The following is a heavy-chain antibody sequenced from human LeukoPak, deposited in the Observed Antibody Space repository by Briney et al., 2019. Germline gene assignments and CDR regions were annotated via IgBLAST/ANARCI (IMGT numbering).Heavy chain of an antibody. J-gene: IGHJ3*02. D-gene: IGHD6-13*01. CDR3: AKVRTAAPDDAFDI. CDR2: ISAGGSSK. Sequence: GGSLRLSCAASGFTFSSYAMTWVRQSPGKGLEWVSGISAGGSSKYYADSVKGRFTISRDNSKNTVDLQLNSLRAEDMAVYCRAKVRTAAPDDAFDIWGQGTMVSVSS. V-gene: IGHV3-23*01. CDR1: GFTFSSYA.